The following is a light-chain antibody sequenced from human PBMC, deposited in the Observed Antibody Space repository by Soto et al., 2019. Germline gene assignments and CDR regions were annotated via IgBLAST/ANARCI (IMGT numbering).Light chain of an antibody. CDR2: KAS. Sequence: DIQMTQSPSTVSASVGDRVTITCRASQSISSWLAWYQQKPGKAPSLLIYKASSLESGVPSRFSGSGFGTEITLTISRLQPDDFATYYCQQYDSYWTFGQGTKVEIK. V-gene: IGKV1-5*03. J-gene: IGKJ1*01. CDR1: QSISSW. CDR3: QQYDSYWT.